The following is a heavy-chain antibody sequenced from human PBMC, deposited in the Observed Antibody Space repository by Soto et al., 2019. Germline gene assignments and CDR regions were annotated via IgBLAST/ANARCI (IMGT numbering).Heavy chain of an antibody. Sequence: SETLSLTCTVSGGSISSSSYYWGWIRQPPGKGLEWIGSIYYSGSTYYNPSLKSRVTISVDTSKNQFSLKLSSVTAADTAVYYCARQNNRYYFDYWGQGTLVTVSS. CDR2: IYYSGST. CDR3: ARQNNRYYFDY. D-gene: IGHD1-20*01. CDR1: GGSISSSSYY. V-gene: IGHV4-39*01. J-gene: IGHJ4*02.